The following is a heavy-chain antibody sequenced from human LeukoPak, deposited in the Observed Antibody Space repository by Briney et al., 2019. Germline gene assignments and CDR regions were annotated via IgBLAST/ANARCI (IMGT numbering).Heavy chain of an antibody. J-gene: IGHJ4*02. CDR2: INHSGST. V-gene: IGHV4-34*01. CDR3: ARYSGWLYYFDY. CDR1: GGSFSGYY. Sequence: PSETLSLTCAVYGGSFSGYYWSWIRQPPGKGLEWIGEINHSGSTDYNPSLKSRVTISVDTSKNQFSLKLSSVTAADTAVYYCARYSGWLYYFDYWGQGTLVTVSS. D-gene: IGHD6-19*01.